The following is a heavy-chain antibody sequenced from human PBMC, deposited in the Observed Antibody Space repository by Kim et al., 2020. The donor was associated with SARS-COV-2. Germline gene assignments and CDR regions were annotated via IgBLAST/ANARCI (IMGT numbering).Heavy chain of an antibody. D-gene: IGHD6-13*01. CDR2: FDPEDGET. J-gene: IGHJ6*02. V-gene: IGHV1-24*01. Sequence: ASVKVSCKVSGYTLTELSMHWVRQAPGKGLEWMGGFDPEDGETIYAQKFQGRVTMTEDTSTDTAYMELSSLRSEDTAVYYCATGVAAAGTPDDYYYYYGMDVWGQGTTVNVSS. CDR3: ATGVAAAGTPDDYYYYYGMDV. CDR1: GYTLTELS.